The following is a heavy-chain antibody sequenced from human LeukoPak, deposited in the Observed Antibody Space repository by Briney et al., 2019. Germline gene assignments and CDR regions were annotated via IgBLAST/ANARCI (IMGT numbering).Heavy chain of an antibody. J-gene: IGHJ4*02. D-gene: IGHD2-2*01. CDR3: ARDTFQPGLIDS. Sequence: PGGSLRLSCAASGFTFSRYAMNWVRQAPGKGLEWVSYINTDSSDIHYADSVKGRFTISRDNTRNTLYLQLSSLRVEDSGVYYCARDTFQPGLIDSWGQGTLVTVSS. V-gene: IGHV3-21*05. CDR1: GFTFSRYA. CDR2: INTDSSDI.